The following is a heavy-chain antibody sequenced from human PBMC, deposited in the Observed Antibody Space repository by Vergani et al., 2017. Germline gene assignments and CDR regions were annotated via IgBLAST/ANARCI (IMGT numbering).Heavy chain of an antibody. V-gene: IGHV4-31*03. CDR3: ARGGYDFWSGLYGMDV. Sequence: QVQLQESGPGLVKPSQTLSLTCPVSGGPISSGGYHWSWIRQPPGKGLEWIGYIYDSGSTYYNPSLQSRVTISVDTSKNQFSLKLSSVTAADTAVYYCARGGYDFWSGLYGMDVWGQGTTVTVSS. CDR1: GGPISSGGYH. D-gene: IGHD3-3*01. J-gene: IGHJ6*02. CDR2: IYDSGST.